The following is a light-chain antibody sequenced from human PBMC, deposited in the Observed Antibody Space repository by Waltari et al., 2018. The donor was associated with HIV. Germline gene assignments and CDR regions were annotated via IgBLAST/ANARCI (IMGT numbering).Light chain of an antibody. CDR2: DDT. J-gene: IGLJ2*01. CDR3: QVWDKSYREAV. CDR1: TRTTP. Sequence: SYVLPQAPSLSGAPGLAATFTGGDTRTTPVLWYRQRPGPAPVLVVFDDTYRSPGIPARLSGATSGSQATLTITRVEVGDEADYFCQVWDKSYREAVFGGGTQLTVL. V-gene: IGLV3-21*02.